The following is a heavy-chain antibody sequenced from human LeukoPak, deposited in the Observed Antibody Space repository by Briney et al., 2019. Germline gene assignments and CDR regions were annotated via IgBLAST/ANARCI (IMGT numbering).Heavy chain of an antibody. CDR2: INTDGSST. D-gene: IGHD6-13*01. V-gene: IGHV3-74*01. CDR1: GFTFSSYW. CDR3: VSVHYSSSWYSFDY. Sequence: GGSLRLSCAASGFTFSSYWMHWVRQAPGKGLVWVSRINTDGSSTSYADSVKGRFTISRDNAKNSLYLQMNTLRAEDTALYYCVSVHYSSSWYSFDYWGQGTLVTVSS. J-gene: IGHJ4*02.